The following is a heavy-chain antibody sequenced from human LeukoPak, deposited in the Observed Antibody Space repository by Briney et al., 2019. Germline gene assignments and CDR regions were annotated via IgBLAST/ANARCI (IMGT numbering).Heavy chain of an antibody. CDR2: ISESGDTT. Sequence: AGGSLRLSCTASKFTFSRYAMSWVRQAPGKGLEWVSTISESGDTTYYADSVKGRFTISRDNSKNTLYLQMNSLRAEDTAVYYCAKEGPVTIFGVDPTCLDYWGQGTLVTVSS. D-gene: IGHD3-3*01. CDR1: KFTFSRYA. J-gene: IGHJ4*02. CDR3: AKEGPVTIFGVDPTCLDY. V-gene: IGHV3-23*01.